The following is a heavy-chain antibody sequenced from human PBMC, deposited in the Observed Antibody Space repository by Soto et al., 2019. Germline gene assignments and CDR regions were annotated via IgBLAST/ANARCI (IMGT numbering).Heavy chain of an antibody. V-gene: IGHV3-11*01. Sequence: QVQLVESGGGLVKPGGSLRLSCAGSGFPFTDYYMNWIRQAPGKGLEWVSYISKSGSGSATLYADSVKGRFTISRDNAKSSVYLQMNSLSPEDTAVYYCARRRVGDAWNSQILDLWGQGILVTVSS. CDR3: ARRRVGDAWNSQILDL. D-gene: IGHD1-7*01. J-gene: IGHJ5*02. CDR2: ISKSGSGSAT. CDR1: GFPFTDYY.